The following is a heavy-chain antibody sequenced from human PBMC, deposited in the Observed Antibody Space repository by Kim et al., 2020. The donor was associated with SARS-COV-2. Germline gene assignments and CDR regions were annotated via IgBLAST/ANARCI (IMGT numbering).Heavy chain of an antibody. CDR3: AKDIHPDPTYYYGSGRMVDAFDI. CDR1: GFTFDDYT. CDR2: ISWDGGST. J-gene: IGHJ3*02. D-gene: IGHD3-10*01. V-gene: IGHV3-43*01. Sequence: GGSLRLSCAASGFTFDDYTMHWVRQAPGKGLEWVSLISWDGGSTYYADSVKGRFTISRDNSKNSLYLQMNSLRTEDTALYYCAKDIHPDPTYYYGSGRMVDAFDIWGQGTMVTVSS.